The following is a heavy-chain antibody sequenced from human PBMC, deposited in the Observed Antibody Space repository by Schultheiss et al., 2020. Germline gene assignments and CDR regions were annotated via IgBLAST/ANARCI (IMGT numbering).Heavy chain of an antibody. CDR3: ARSREGDYGDYPGAFDI. Sequence: SVKVSCKASGGTFSSYTITWVRQAPGQGLEWMGRLIPILDITNYAQKFQGRVTITADKSTTTVYMDLSSLRSEDTAVYYCARSREGDYGDYPGAFDIWGQGKMVTVSS. D-gene: IGHD4-17*01. J-gene: IGHJ3*02. V-gene: IGHV1-69*02. CDR1: GGTFSSYT. CDR2: LIPILDIT.